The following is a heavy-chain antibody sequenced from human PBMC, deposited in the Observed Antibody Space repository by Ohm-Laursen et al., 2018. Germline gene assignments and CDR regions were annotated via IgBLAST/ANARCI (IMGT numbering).Heavy chain of an antibody. Sequence: SDTLSLTCTVSGGSISSYYWSWIRQPAGEGLEWIGRIYSSGSTDYNPSLKSRVTISVDTSKNQFSLKLRSATAADTAVYYCARDQRYCSGGNCYPAGWFDPWGQGTLVTVSS. J-gene: IGHJ5*02. CDR1: GGSISSYY. D-gene: IGHD2-15*01. CDR3: ARDQRYCSGGNCYPAGWFDP. CDR2: IYSSGST. V-gene: IGHV4-4*07.